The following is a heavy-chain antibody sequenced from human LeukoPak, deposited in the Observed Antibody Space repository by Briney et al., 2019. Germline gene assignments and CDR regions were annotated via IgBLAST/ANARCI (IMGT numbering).Heavy chain of an antibody. CDR3: ARAGRWLQPESKNWFDP. Sequence: ASVKVSCKASGCTFTGYYMHWVRQAPGQGLEWMGRINPNSGGTNYAQKFQGRVTMTRDTSISTAYMELSRLRSDDTAVYYCARAGRWLQPESKNWFDPWGQGTLVTVSS. CDR2: INPNSGGT. V-gene: IGHV1-2*06. CDR1: GCTFTGYY. D-gene: IGHD5-24*01. J-gene: IGHJ5*02.